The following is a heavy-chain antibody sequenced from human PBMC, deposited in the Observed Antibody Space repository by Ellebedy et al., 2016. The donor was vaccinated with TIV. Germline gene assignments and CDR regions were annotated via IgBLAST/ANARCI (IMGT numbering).Heavy chain of an antibody. CDR2: IYRDGSI. CDR3: AREPVPTWAFDY. D-gene: IGHD4-11*01. Sequence: GESLKISCAVSGFTVGTNHMSWVRQDPGKGLEWVADIYRDGSIYYADFVKGRFTISRDNSKNTLYLQMNSLTAEDTAVYYCAREPVPTWAFDYWGQGTLVTVSS. CDR1: GFTVGTNH. V-gene: IGHV3-66*01. J-gene: IGHJ4*02.